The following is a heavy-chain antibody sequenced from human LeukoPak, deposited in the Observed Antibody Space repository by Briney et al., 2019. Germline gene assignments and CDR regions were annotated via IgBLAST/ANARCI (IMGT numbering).Heavy chain of an antibody. Sequence: GASVKVSCKASGYTFTSYHMHWVRQAPGQGLEWMGVINPSGGTTSYAQKFQGRVTMTRDTSTSTIYMELSSLRSEDTAVYYCARDPAYCGGDCYSVYQDAFDIWGQGTRVTVSS. CDR2: INPSGGTT. D-gene: IGHD2-21*02. CDR1: GYTFTSYH. J-gene: IGHJ3*02. V-gene: IGHV1-46*01. CDR3: ARDPAYCGGDCYSVYQDAFDI.